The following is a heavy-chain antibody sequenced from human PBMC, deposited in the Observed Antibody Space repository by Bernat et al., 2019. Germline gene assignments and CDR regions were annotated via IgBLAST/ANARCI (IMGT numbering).Heavy chain of an antibody. CDR2: IRSKANSYAT. CDR1: GFTFSGSA. D-gene: IGHD5/OR15-5a*01. J-gene: IGHJ4*02. Sequence: EVQLVESGGGLVQPWGSLKLSCAASGFTFSGSAMHWVRQASGKGLEWVGRIRSKANSYATAYAASVKGRFTISRDDSKNTAYLQMNSLKTEDTAVYYCTSSTPDLDYWGLGTLVTVSS. V-gene: IGHV3-73*02. CDR3: TSSTPDLDY.